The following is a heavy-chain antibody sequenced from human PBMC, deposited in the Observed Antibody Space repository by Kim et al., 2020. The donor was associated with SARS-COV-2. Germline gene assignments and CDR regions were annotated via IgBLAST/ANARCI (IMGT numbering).Heavy chain of an antibody. Sequence: GGSLRLSCAASGFTFSNYAMSWVRQAPGKGLEWVAFIRSKGYDRNYADSVKGRFTISRDNAKNTMLLQMNSLRVEDTAAADCSSTRLAYSHAYNYYYGM. D-gene: IGHD5-18*01. CDR3: SSTRLAYSHAYNYYYGM. J-gene: IGHJ6*01. CDR1: GFTFSNYA. CDR2: IRSKGYDR. V-gene: IGHV3-21*04.